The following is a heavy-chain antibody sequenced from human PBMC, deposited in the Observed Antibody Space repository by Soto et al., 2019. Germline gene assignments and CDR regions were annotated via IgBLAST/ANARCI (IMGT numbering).Heavy chain of an antibody. J-gene: IGHJ5*02. CDR3: ASARHIGP. CDR1: GFTFSNYW. D-gene: IGHD2-21*01. CDR2: IKEDGSER. V-gene: IGHV3-7*01. Sequence: PGGSLRLSCAASGFTFSNYWMSWVRQAPGKGLEWVANIKEDGSERNYVDSVKGRFTISRDNAENSLYLQMNSLRAEDTAVYYCASARHIGPWGKGTLVTVS.